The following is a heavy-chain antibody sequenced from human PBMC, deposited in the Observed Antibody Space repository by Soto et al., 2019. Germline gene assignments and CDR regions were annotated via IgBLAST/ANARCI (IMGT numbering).Heavy chain of an antibody. Sequence: SKALSLSCTVSGGSISSGDYYWSWIRQPPGKGLEWIGYIYYSGSTYYNPSLKSRVTISVDTSKNQFSLKLSSVTAADTAVYYCARGILAARTSGNWFDPWGQGTLVTVSS. CDR2: IYYSGST. V-gene: IGHV4-30-4*01. J-gene: IGHJ5*02. CDR3: ARGILAARTSGNWFDP. D-gene: IGHD6-6*01. CDR1: GGSISSGDYY.